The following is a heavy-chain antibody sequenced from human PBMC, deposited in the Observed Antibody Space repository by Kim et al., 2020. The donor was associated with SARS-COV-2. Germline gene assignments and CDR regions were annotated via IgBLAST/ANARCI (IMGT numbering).Heavy chain of an antibody. V-gene: IGHV3-30*04. D-gene: IGHD1-26*01. CDR3: ASDSGSYPWWYFDL. Sequence: GGSLRLSCAASGFTFSSYAMHWVRQAPGKGLEWVAVISYDGSNKYYADSVKGRFTISRDNSKNTLYLQMNSLRAEDTAVYYCASDSGSYPWWYFDLWGRGTLVTVSS. CDR2: ISYDGSNK. J-gene: IGHJ2*01. CDR1: GFTFSSYA.